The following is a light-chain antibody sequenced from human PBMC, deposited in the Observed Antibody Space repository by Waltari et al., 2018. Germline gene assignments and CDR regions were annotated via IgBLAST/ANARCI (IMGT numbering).Light chain of an antibody. J-gene: IGLJ3*02. V-gene: IGLV4-69*01. CDR2: VNSDGSH. CDR3: QTGGHGTWV. Sequence: QLVLTQSPSASASLGASVKLTRTLSSGHSSNIIAWHQQQPEKGPRYLMKVNSDGSHSKGDEIPGRFSGSSSGAERYLTISSLQSEDEADYYCQTGGHGTWVFGGGTKLTVL. CDR1: SGHSSNI.